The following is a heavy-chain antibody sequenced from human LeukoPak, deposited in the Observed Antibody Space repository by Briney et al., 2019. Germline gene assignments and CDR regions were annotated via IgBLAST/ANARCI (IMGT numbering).Heavy chain of an antibody. CDR2: IIPIFGTA. J-gene: IGHJ4*02. CDR3: ARGSSTKYNWKDYFDY. D-gene: IGHD1-20*01. V-gene: IGHV1-69*13. Sequence: GASVKVSCKASGGTFSSYAISWVRQAPGQGLEWMGGIIPIFGTANYAQKFQGRVTITADESTSTAYMELSSLRSEDAAVYYCARGSSTKYNWKDYFDYWGQGTLVTVSS. CDR1: GGTFSSYA.